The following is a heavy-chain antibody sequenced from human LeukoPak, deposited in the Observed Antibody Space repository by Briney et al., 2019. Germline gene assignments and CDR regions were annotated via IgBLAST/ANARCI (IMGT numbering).Heavy chain of an antibody. CDR2: INVTNGAT. CDR1: GYTFSAYY. CDR3: ARPRIESGGYYYGH. Sequence: GSAKVSCKASGYTFSAYYIHWVRQAPGQGREWVGWINVTNGATTYAEKLQGRVTMTTDTSRNTVYMELRWLTSDDTAVYFCARPRIESGGYYYGHWGEGTLVTVSS. V-gene: IGHV1-2*02. J-gene: IGHJ4*02. D-gene: IGHD3-22*01.